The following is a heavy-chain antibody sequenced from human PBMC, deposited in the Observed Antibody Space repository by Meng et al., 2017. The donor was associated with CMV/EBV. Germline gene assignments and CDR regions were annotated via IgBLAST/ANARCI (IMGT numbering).Heavy chain of an antibody. CDR2: ISYDGSNK. D-gene: IGHD2-2*02. CDR1: GFTVSSYA. J-gene: IGHJ6*02. Sequence: GGSLRLSCAASGFTVSSYAMHWVRQAPGKGLEWVAVISYDGSNKYYADSVKGRFTISRDNSKNTLYLQMNSLRAEDTAVYYCARGSYCSSTSCYKTGYYGMDVWGQGTTVTVSS. CDR3: ARGSYCSSTSCYKTGYYGMDV. V-gene: IGHV3-30-3*01.